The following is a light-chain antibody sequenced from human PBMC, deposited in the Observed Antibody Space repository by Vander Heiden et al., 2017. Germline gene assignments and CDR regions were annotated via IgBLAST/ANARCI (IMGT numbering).Light chain of an antibody. V-gene: IGLV2-14*03. CDR3: SSYTRASTLYV. CDR1: SSDVGGYNF. CDR2: DVN. Sequence: QSALTQPASVSGSPGQSITISCTGTSSDVGGYNFVSWYRQHPGKPPQLIIYDVNNRPSGVSNHFSGSKSGNTASLTISGLQAEDEADYYCSSYTRASTLYVFGTGTKVTVL. J-gene: IGLJ1*01.